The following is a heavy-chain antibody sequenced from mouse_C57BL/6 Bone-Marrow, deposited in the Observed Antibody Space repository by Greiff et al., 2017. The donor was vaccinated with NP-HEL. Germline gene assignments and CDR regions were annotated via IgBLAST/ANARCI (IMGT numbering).Heavy chain of an antibody. CDR1: GYSITSGYD. V-gene: IGHV3-1*01. CDR2: ISYSGST. CDR3: AREGDGNFEY. J-gene: IGHJ2*01. Sequence: EVQLQQSGPGMVKPSRSLSLTCTVTGYSITSGYDWHWIRHFPGNKLEWMGYISYSGSTNYNPSLKSRISITHDTSKNHFFLKLNSVTTEDTATYYCAREGDGNFEYWGQGTTLTVSS. D-gene: IGHD2-1*01.